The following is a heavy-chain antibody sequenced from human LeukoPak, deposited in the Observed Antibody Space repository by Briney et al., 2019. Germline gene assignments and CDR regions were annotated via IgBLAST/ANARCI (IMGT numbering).Heavy chain of an antibody. CDR1: GFTFTNYA. V-gene: IGHV3-23*01. Sequence: GGSLRLSCVASGFTFTNYAMSWVRQAPGKGLEWVSAISGSGGSTYYADSVKGRFTISRDNAKNSLYLQMNSLRAEDTAVYYCATDYYDSSGYYYNPYYFDYWGQGTLVTVSS. CDR2: ISGSGGST. J-gene: IGHJ4*02. CDR3: ATDYYDSSGYYYNPYYFDY. D-gene: IGHD3-22*01.